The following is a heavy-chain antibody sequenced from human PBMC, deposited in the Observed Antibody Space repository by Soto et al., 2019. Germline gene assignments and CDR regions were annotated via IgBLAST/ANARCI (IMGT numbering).Heavy chain of an antibody. D-gene: IGHD3-10*01. CDR3: AKSGRGVLLSPVDFDY. V-gene: IGHV3-23*01. Sequence: HPGGSLRLSCAASGFTFSSYSMNWVRQAPGKGLEWVSYISGSGGSTYYADSVKGRFTISRDNSKNTLYLQMNSLRAEDTAVYYCAKSGRGVLLSPVDFDYWGQGTLVTVSS. CDR1: GFTFSSYS. J-gene: IGHJ4*02. CDR2: ISGSGGST.